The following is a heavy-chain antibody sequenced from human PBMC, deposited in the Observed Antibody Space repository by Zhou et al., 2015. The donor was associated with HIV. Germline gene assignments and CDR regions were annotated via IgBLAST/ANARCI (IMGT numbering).Heavy chain of an antibody. D-gene: IGHD1-26*01. J-gene: IGHJ2*01. V-gene: IGHV1-2*02. Sequence: QVQLVQSGAEVKKPGASVKVSCKASGYTFTGYHIHWVRQAPGQGLEWMAWINPNTGDTNFAQKFEGRVTLTRDTSISTAYMELSRLTSDDTAMYYCARDRGGATRPGWRYFDLWGRGTLVTVSS. CDR3: ARDRGGATRPGWRYFDL. CDR1: GYTFTGYH. CDR2: INPNTGDT.